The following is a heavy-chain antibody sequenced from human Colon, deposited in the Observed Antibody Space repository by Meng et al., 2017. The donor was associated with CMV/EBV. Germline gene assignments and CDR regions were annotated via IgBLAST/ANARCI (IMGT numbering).Heavy chain of an antibody. J-gene: IGHJ6*02. D-gene: IGHD3-3*01. CDR3: ARITTFGVGLHGMDV. CDR2: INQDGSET. CDR1: GFTFSRNW. V-gene: IGHV3-7*01. Sequence: GESLKISCAVSGFTFSRNWMTWVRQAPGKGLEWVANINQDGSETYYVDSVKGRLTISRDNARNSLYLQMNSLRVEDTAVYYCARITTFGVGLHGMDVWGQGTTVTVSS.